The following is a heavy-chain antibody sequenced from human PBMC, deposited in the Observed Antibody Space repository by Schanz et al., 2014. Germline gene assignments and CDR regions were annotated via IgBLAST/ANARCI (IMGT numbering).Heavy chain of an antibody. Sequence: QVQLVQSGAEVKTPGASVMISCKTSGYTFTTYFIHWVRQAPGQGLEWLGWINPNSGATSSAQKFQGRVTMTRDTSSSTVYMQLSSLTSDDTAIYYCARVTTGYDSWGQGTLVTVSS. D-gene: IGHD5-12*01. V-gene: IGHV1-2*02. CDR2: INPNSGAT. J-gene: IGHJ4*02. CDR1: GYTFTTYF. CDR3: ARVTTGYDS.